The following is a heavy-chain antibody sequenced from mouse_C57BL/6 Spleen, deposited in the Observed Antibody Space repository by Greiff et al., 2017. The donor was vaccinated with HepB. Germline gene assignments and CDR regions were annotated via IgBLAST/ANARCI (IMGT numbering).Heavy chain of an antibody. CDR2: INPSTGGT. Sequence: EVQLQQSGPELVKPGASVKISCKASGYSFTGYYMNWVKQSPEKSLEWIGEINPSTGGTTYNQKFKAKATLTVDKSSSTAYMQLKSLTSEDSAVYYCAIQIYYDYDGFAYWGQGTLVTVSA. V-gene: IGHV1-42*01. CDR3: AIQIYYDYDGFAY. CDR1: GYSFTGYY. J-gene: IGHJ3*01. D-gene: IGHD2-4*01.